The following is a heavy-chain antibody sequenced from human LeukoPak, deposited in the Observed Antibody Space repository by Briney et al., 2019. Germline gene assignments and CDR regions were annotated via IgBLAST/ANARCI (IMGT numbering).Heavy chain of an antibody. CDR3: ASIRITMIVVVT. CDR2: IYYSGST. V-gene: IGHV4-39*07. CDR1: GGSISSSNYY. D-gene: IGHD3-22*01. J-gene: IGHJ4*02. Sequence: SETLSLTCTVSGGSISSSNYYWAWIRQPPGKGLEWIGSIYYSGSTYYNPSLKSRVTISVDTSKNQFSLKLSSVTAADTAVYYCASIRITMIVVVTGGQGTLVTVSS.